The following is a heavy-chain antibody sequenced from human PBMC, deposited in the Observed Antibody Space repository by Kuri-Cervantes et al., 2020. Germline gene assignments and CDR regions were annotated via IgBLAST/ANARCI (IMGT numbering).Heavy chain of an antibody. D-gene: IGHD1-26*01. J-gene: IGHJ4*02. CDR1: GYSISSGYY. Sequence: SQTLSLTCAVSGYSISSGYYWGWIRQPPGKGLEWIGYIYYSGSTNYNPSLKSRVTISVDTSKNQFSLKLSSVTAADTAVYYCAATIVGATAGFDYWGQGTQVTVSS. CDR3: AATIVGATAGFDY. V-gene: IGHV4-61*01. CDR2: IYYSGST.